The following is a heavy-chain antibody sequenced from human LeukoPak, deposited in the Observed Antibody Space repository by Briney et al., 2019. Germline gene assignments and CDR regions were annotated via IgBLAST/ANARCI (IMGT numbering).Heavy chain of an antibody. CDR3: ASSRVSVDWYFDL. Sequence: GGSLRLSCAASGFTFSDYNMNWVRQAPGKGLEWISYISTTSSTIYYADSVKGRFTISRDNARNSLYLQMNSLRAEDTAVYFCASSRVSVDWYFDLWGRGTLVTVSS. CDR2: ISTTSSTI. V-gene: IGHV3-48*04. CDR1: GFTFSDYN. J-gene: IGHJ2*01.